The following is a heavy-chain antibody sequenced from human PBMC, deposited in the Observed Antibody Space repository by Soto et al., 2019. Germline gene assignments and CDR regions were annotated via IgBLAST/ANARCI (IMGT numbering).Heavy chain of an antibody. D-gene: IGHD4-17*01. Sequence: SETLSLTCTVSGCSISSVGYYWSWIRQHPGKGLEWIGYIYYSGSTYYNPSLKSRVTISVDTSKNQFSLKLSSVTAADTAVYYCARDGGSTVKILDAFDIWGQGTMVTVSS. CDR2: IYYSGST. J-gene: IGHJ3*02. V-gene: IGHV4-31*03. CDR1: GCSISSVGYY. CDR3: ARDGGSTVKILDAFDI.